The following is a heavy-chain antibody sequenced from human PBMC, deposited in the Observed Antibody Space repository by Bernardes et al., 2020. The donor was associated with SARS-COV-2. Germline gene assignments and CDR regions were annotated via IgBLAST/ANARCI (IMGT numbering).Heavy chain of an antibody. J-gene: IGHJ4*02. V-gene: IGHV5-51*01. CDR1: GYRFTSYW. D-gene: IGHD6-13*01. Sequence: GESLKISCKGSGYRFTSYWIGWVRQMPGKGLEWMGIIYPGDSDTRYSPSFQGQVTISADKSISTAYLQWSSLKASDTAIYYCARILDSSSWPFDYWGQGTLVTVSS. CDR2: IYPGDSDT. CDR3: ARILDSSSWPFDY.